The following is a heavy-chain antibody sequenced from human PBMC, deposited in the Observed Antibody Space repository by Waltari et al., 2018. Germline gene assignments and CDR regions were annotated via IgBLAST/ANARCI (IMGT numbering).Heavy chain of an antibody. CDR3: VRGKMYSRPYFDY. CDR2: IQHSGSI. D-gene: IGHD6-13*01. V-gene: IGHV4-34*01. Sequence: QMQLQQWGAGLLKPSETLSLTCAVSGESFIGYYWNWIRQPPGRGRGWIGEIQHSGSINYNPSLESRVTISQDMSKNQFALKLTSVTAAGTAVYYCVRGKMYSRPYFDYWGQGTLVTVSS. J-gene: IGHJ4*02. CDR1: GESFIGYY.